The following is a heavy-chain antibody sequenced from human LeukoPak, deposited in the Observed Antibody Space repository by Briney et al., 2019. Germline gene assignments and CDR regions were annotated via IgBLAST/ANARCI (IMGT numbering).Heavy chain of an antibody. Sequence: SETLSLTCTVSGGSISSSSYYWGWIRQPPGKGLEWIGSIYYSGSTNYNPSLKSRVTISVDTSKNQFSLKLSSVTAADTAVYYCARGPYDSSGYYSVYFDYWGQGTLVTVSS. J-gene: IGHJ4*02. CDR2: IYYSGST. CDR1: GGSISSSSYY. CDR3: ARGPYDSSGYYSVYFDY. D-gene: IGHD3-22*01. V-gene: IGHV4-39*07.